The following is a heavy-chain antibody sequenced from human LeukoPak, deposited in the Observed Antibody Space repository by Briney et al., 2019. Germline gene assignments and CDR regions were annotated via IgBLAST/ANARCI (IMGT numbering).Heavy chain of an antibody. J-gene: IGHJ6*02. CDR2: IKPDGSET. CDR3: ARFGYYYGMDV. D-gene: IGHD3-10*01. CDR1: GFRFSSYW. Sequence: GGSLRLSCAASGFRFSSYWMSWVRQVPGKGPEWVATIKPDGSETYYVDSVEGRFTISRDNAKNSLYLQMNTLRAEDTAVYYCARFGYYYGMDVWGLGATVTVSS. V-gene: IGHV3-7*01.